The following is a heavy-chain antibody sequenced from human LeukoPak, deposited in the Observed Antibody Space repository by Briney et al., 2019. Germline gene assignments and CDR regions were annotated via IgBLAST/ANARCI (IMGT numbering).Heavy chain of an antibody. J-gene: IGHJ4*02. V-gene: IGHV4-39*01. Sequence: SETLSLTCTVSGGSISSSSYYWGWIRQPPGKGLEGIGSIYYSGSTYYNPSLKSRVTISVDTSKNQFSLKLSSVTAADTAVYYCARRRPSHYFDYWGQGTLVTVSS. CDR3: ARRRPSHYFDY. CDR1: GGSISSSSYY. CDR2: IYYSGST.